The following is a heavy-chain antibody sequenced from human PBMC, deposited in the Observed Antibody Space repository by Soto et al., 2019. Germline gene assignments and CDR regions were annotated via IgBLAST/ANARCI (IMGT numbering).Heavy chain of an antibody. CDR1: GGTFSSYA. CDR3: ASIAARQYCYYYYGMDV. V-gene: IGHV1-69*06. J-gene: IGHJ6*02. D-gene: IGHD6-6*01. Sequence: SVKVSCKASGGTFSSYAISWVRQAPGQGLEWMGGIIPIFGTANYAQKFQGRVTITADKSTSTAYMELSSLRSEDTAVHYCASIAARQYCYYYYGMDVWGQGTTVTVSS. CDR2: IIPIFGTA.